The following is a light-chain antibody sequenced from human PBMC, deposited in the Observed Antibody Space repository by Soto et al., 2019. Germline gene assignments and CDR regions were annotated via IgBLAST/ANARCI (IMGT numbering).Light chain of an antibody. J-gene: IGKJ4*01. V-gene: IGKV1D-12*01. CDR3: QQANSFHLT. CDR1: QGFSSW. Sequence: DIQMTQSPSSVSASVGDRVSITCRASQGFSSWLAWYQQKPGKAPKLLIYAASSLQSGVPSRFRGSGSFRYLSLTVSSLQPEDFATYYCQQANSFHLTFVGGPKVHIK. CDR2: AAS.